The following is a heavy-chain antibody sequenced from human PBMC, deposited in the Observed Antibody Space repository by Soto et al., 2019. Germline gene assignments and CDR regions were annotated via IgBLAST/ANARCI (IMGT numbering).Heavy chain of an antibody. Sequence: HPGGSLRLSCAASGFTFDDYAMHWVRQAPGKGLGWVSGISWNSGSIGYADSVKGRFTISRDNAKNSLYLQMNSLRAEDTALYYCAAREQLNPWGQGTLVTVSS. CDR2: ISWNSGSI. J-gene: IGHJ5*02. V-gene: IGHV3-9*01. CDR3: AAREQLNP. CDR1: GFTFDDYA. D-gene: IGHD6-13*01.